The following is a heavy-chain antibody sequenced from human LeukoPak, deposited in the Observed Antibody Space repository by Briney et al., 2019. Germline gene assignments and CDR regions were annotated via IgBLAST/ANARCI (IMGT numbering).Heavy chain of an antibody. V-gene: IGHV3-64D*06. CDR3: VKDPYCSSTSCYEGDYYGMDV. CDR2: ISSNGGST. Sequence: GGSLRLSCSASGFIFSSYAMHWVRQAPGKGLEYVSAISSNGGSTYYADSVKGRFTISRDNSKNTLYLQMSSLRAEDTAVYYCVKDPYCSSTSCYEGDYYGMDVWGKGTTVTVSS. J-gene: IGHJ6*04. CDR1: GFIFSSYA. D-gene: IGHD2-2*01.